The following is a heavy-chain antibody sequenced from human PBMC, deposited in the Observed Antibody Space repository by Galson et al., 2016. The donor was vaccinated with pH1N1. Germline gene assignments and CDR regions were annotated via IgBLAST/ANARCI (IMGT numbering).Heavy chain of an antibody. CDR1: GITFSNSA. CDR3: AKDRDGDYTGGDAFDI. J-gene: IGHJ3*02. D-gene: IGHD4-17*01. Sequence: SLRLSCAASGITFSNSAMSWVRQAPGKGLEWISVISGSGSSTYYADSVKGRFTISRDNSKYTLFLQMNSLRVEDTAVYYCAKDRDGDYTGGDAFDIWGQGTTVTVSS. V-gene: IGHV3-23*01. CDR2: ISGSGSST.